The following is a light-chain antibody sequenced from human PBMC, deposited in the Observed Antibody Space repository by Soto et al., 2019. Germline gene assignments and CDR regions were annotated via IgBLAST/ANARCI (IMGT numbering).Light chain of an antibody. V-gene: IGKV3-15*01. J-gene: IGKJ4*01. Sequence: EIVMTQSPATLSVSPGERATLSCRVSQSVSSNLAWYQQKPGQAPRLLIYGASTRATGIPARFSGSGSGTEFTLTISSLQSEDFADYYCQQYNNWPLTFGGGTKVEIK. CDR3: QQYNNWPLT. CDR1: QSVSSN. CDR2: GAS.